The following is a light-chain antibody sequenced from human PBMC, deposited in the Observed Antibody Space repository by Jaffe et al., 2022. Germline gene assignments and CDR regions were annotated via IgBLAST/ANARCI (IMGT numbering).Light chain of an antibody. J-gene: IGKJ1*01. CDR2: GAS. CDR1: QSVSSN. V-gene: IGKV3-15*01. CDR3: QQSET. Sequence: EIVMTQSPATLSVSPGERATLSCRASQSVSSNLAWYQQKPGQAPRLLIYGASTRATGIPARFSGSGSGTEFTLTISSLQSEDFAVYYCQQSETFGQGTKVEIK.